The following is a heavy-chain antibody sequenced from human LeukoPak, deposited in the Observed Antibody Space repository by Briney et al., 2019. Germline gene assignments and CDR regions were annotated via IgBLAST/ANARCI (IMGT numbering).Heavy chain of an antibody. D-gene: IGHD1-14*01. CDR1: GFTFSSSA. CDR2: ISYDGSNK. Sequence: PGGSLRLSCAASGFTFSSSAMSWVRQVPGKGLEWVAVISYDGSNKYYADSVKGRFTISRDNSKNTLYLQMNSLRAEDTAVYYCAKADRTSYYFDYWGQGTLVTVSS. V-gene: IGHV3-30*18. J-gene: IGHJ4*02. CDR3: AKADRTSYYFDY.